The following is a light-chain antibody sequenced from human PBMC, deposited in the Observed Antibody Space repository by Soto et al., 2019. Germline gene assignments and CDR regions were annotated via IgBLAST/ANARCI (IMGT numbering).Light chain of an antibody. Sequence: DIQMTQSPSTLSASVGDRVTITCRPSQSISDWLAWFQLKPGKAPKLLIYDASSLESGVPSRFSGSGSGTEFTLTISSLQPDDFATYYCQQYNNYSTFGQGTKVDIK. CDR2: DAS. J-gene: IGKJ1*01. V-gene: IGKV1-5*01. CDR3: QQYNNYST. CDR1: QSISDW.